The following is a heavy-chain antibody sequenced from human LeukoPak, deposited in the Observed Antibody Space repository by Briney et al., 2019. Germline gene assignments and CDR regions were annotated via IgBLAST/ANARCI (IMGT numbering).Heavy chain of an antibody. V-gene: IGHV4-34*01. D-gene: IGHD3-22*01. Sequence: LETLSLTCAVYGGSFSGYYWSWIRQPPGKGLEWIGEINHSGSTNYNPSLKSRVTISVDTSKNQFSLKLSSVTAADTAVYYCARESSPYYYDSSGYPELGHFDYWGQGTLVTVSS. CDR2: INHSGST. CDR1: GGSFSGYY. CDR3: ARESSPYYYDSSGYPELGHFDY. J-gene: IGHJ4*02.